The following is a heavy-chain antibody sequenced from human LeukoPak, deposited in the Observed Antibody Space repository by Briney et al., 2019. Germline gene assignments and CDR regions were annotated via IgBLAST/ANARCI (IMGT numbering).Heavy chain of an antibody. J-gene: IGHJ6*03. V-gene: IGHV3-7*04. CDR2: IKQDGGEK. CDR3: ARGGWSYYHYYYYMDV. CDR1: GFTFSSYW. D-gene: IGHD3-22*01. Sequence: PGGSLRLSCAASGFTFSSYWMSWVRQAPGKGLEWVANIKQDGGEKYYVDSVKGRFTISRDNAKNSLYLQMDSLRAEDTAVYYCARGGWSYYHYYYYMDVWGKGSTVTVSS.